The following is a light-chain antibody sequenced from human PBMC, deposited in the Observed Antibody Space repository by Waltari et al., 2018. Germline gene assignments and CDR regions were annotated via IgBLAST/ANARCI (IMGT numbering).Light chain of an antibody. CDR1: QDISNY. CDR3: QQYENLPPF. CDR2: DAS. Sequence: DIQMTQSPSSLSASVGYRVTITCQASQDISNYLNWYQQKPGKAPKLLIYDASNLETGVPSRFSGSGSGTDFIFTISSLQPEDIATYYCQQYENLPPFFGQGTKLEIK. V-gene: IGKV1-33*01. J-gene: IGKJ2*01.